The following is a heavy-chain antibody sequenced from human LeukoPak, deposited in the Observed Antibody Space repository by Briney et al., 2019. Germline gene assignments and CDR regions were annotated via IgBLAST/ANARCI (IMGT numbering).Heavy chain of an antibody. D-gene: IGHD6-13*01. J-gene: IGHJ6*03. CDR2: ISGSGGST. CDR3: AKGPRSSWYYSMDV. V-gene: IGHV3-23*01. Sequence: GGSLRLSCAASGFTFSSYARSWGRQAPGRGLGWVSAISGSGGSTYYADSVKGRFTISRDHSKNTQYPQMNSLRAEDTAVYYCAKGPRSSWYYSMDVWGKGTTATVSS. CDR1: GFTFSSYA.